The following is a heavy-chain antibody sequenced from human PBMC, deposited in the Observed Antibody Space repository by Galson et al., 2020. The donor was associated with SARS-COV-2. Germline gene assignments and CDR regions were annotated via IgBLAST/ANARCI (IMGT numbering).Heavy chain of an antibody. CDR3: AREKDSHYDFWSGYTGYYYDYMDV. D-gene: IGHD3-3*01. J-gene: IGHJ6*03. Sequence: ASVKVSCKASGYTFTSYYMHWVRQAPGQGLEWMGIINPSGGSTSYAQKFQGRVTMTRDTSTSTVYMELSSLRSEDTAVYYCAREKDSHYDFWSGYTGYYYDYMDVWGKGTTVTVSS. V-gene: IGHV1-46*01. CDR1: GYTFTSYY. CDR2: INPSGGST.